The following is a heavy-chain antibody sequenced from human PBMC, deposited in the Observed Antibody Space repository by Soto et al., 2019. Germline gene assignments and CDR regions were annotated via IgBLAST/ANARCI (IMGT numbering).Heavy chain of an antibody. Sequence: EVQLVESGGGLVQPGRSLRLSCAASGFTFDDYAMHWVRQAPGKGLEWVSGISWNSGSIGYADSVKGRFTISRDNAKNSLYLQMNSLRAEDTALCYCAKEGRVVVAASRLLGTETHKYYYYYMDVWGKGTTVTVSS. CDR3: AKEGRVVVAASRLLGTETHKYYYYYMDV. V-gene: IGHV3-9*01. J-gene: IGHJ6*03. D-gene: IGHD2-15*01. CDR1: GFTFDDYA. CDR2: ISWNSGSI.